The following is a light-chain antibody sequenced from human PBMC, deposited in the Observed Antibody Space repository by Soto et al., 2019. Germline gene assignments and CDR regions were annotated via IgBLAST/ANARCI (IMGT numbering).Light chain of an antibody. CDR2: GAS. CDR3: EQYGSSPIFT. CDR1: ESVSSSY. Sequence: EIVLTQSPGTLSLSPGERATLSCRASESVSSSYLAWYQQKPGQAPRLLIYGASGRATGIPDRFSGSGSGTDFTLSISRLEAEDVAEYDCEQYGSSPIFTCGPGAVVYIK. J-gene: IGKJ3*01. V-gene: IGKV3-20*01.